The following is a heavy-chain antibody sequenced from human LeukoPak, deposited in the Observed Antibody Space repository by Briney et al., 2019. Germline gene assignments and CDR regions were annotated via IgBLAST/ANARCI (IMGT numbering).Heavy chain of an antibody. Sequence: GGSLRLSCEASGFIFSSYVMGWVRQAPGKGLEWVSSISVGGGDTFTADSVKGRFTITRENSKNTLYVQINSLRPEDTAVYYCARDGVLDGSGSYYKFDYWGQGTLVTVSS. J-gene: IGHJ4*02. CDR2: ISVGGGDT. V-gene: IGHV3-23*01. CDR1: GFIFSSYV. D-gene: IGHD3-10*01. CDR3: ARDGVLDGSGSYYKFDY.